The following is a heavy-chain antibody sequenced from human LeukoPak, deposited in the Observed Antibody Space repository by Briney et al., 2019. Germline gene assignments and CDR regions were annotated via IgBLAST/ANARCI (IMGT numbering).Heavy chain of an antibody. Sequence: SGPTLVNPXQTLTLTCTFSGFSLSTSGMRVSWIRQPPGKALEWLARIDRDDDKFYSTSLKTRLTISKDTSKNQVVLTMTNMDPVDTATYYCARHYGSGSELDYWGQGTLVTVSS. CDR3: ARHYGSGSELDY. J-gene: IGHJ4*02. V-gene: IGHV2-70*04. CDR2: IDRDDDK. D-gene: IGHD3-10*01. CDR1: GFSLSTSGMR.